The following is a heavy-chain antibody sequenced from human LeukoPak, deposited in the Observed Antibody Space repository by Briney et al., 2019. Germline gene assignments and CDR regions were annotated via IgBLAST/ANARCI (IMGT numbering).Heavy chain of an antibody. CDR1: GFTFSRYW. V-gene: IGHV3-7*03. J-gene: IGHJ6*04. Sequence: GGSLRLSCTASGFTFSRYWMTWVRQAPGKGLECVANIEQGGSEKYYVDSVKGRFTISRDNAKNSLYLQMNSLRAEDTAVYYRAGGLRTAYPHYYYGVDVWGKGTTVTVSS. D-gene: IGHD2-21*02. CDR2: IEQGGSEK. CDR3: AGGLRTAYPHYYYGVDV.